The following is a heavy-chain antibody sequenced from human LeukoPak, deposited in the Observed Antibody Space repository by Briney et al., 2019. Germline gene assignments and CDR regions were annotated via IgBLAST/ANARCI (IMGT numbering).Heavy chain of an antibody. CDR3: ARGFRGASFDY. Sequence: SETLSLTCTVSGGSISSSSYYWGWIRQPPGKGLEWIGSIYYSGSTYYNPSLKSRVTISVDTSKNQFSLKLSSVTAADTAVCYCARGFRGASFDYWGQGTLVTVSS. V-gene: IGHV4-39*07. CDR1: GGSISSSSYY. D-gene: IGHD1-26*01. J-gene: IGHJ4*02. CDR2: IYYSGST.